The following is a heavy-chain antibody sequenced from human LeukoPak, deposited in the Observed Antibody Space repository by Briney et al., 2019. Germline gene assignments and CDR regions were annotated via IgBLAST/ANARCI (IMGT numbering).Heavy chain of an antibody. D-gene: IGHD7-27*01. Sequence: GRSLRLSCAASGFTFSSYAMHWVRQAPGKGLEWVSGISGSGGSTYYADSVKGRLTISRDNSKNTLYLQMNSLRAEDTAVYYCAKAALGFLFDYWGQGTLVTVSS. CDR2: ISGSGGST. V-gene: IGHV3-23*01. CDR1: GFTFSSYA. CDR3: AKAALGFLFDY. J-gene: IGHJ4*02.